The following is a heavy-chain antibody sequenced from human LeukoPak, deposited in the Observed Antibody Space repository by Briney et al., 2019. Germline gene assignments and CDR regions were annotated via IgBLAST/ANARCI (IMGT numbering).Heavy chain of an antibody. Sequence: GGSLRLSCAASGFTFTSYAMHWVRQAPGKGLEWVAVIWYDGSNTYYADSVKGRLTISRDNSKNTLLLQMNSLRAEDTAVYYCARAPGAYSYGANDAFHIWGQGTMVTVSS. CDR1: GFTFTSYA. D-gene: IGHD5-18*01. J-gene: IGHJ3*02. CDR3: ARAPGAYSYGANDAFHI. V-gene: IGHV3-33*01. CDR2: IWYDGSNT.